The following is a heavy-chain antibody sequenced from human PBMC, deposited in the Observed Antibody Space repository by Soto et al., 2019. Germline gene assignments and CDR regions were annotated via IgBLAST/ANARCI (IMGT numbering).Heavy chain of an antibody. D-gene: IGHD3-3*01. J-gene: IGHJ6*02. Sequence: GASVKVSCKASGGTFSSYAISWVRQAPGQGLEWMGGIIPIFGTANYAQKFQGRVTITADESTSTAYMELSSLRSEDTAVYYCARGTWEATIFSYYYGMDVWGQGTTVTVSS. CDR1: GGTFSSYA. CDR2: IIPIFGTA. CDR3: ARGTWEATIFSYYYGMDV. V-gene: IGHV1-69*13.